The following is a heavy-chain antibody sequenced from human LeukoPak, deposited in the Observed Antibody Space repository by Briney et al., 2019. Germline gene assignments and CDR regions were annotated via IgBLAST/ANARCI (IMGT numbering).Heavy chain of an antibody. J-gene: IGHJ3*02. CDR1: GYTLTELS. V-gene: IGHV1-24*01. CDR3: ATIRDVLRYFDWLSYNAFDI. CDR2: FDPEDGET. D-gene: IGHD3-9*01. Sequence: ASVKVSCKVSGYTLTELSMHWVRQAPGKGLEWMGGFDPEDGETVYAQKFQGRVTMTEDTSTDTAYMELSSLRSEDTAVYYCATIRDVLRYFDWLSYNAFDIWGQGTMVTVSS.